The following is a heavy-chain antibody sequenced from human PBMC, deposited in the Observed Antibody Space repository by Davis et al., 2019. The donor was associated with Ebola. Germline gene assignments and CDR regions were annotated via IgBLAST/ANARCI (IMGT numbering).Heavy chain of an antibody. CDR2: ISAYNGNT. CDR1: GYTFTGYY. J-gene: IGHJ4*02. Sequence: ASVTVSCKASGYTFTGYYMHWVRQAPGQGLEWMGWISAYNGNTNYAQKLQGRVTMTTDTSTSTAYMELRSLRSDDTAVYYCARGYDFWSGYYYWGQGTLVTVSS. V-gene: IGHV1-18*04. CDR3: ARGYDFWSGYYY. D-gene: IGHD3-3*01.